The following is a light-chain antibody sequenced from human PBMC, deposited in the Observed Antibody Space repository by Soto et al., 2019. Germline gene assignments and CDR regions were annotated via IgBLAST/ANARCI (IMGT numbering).Light chain of an antibody. V-gene: IGKV3-20*01. CDR3: QQYGTSPRT. CDR2: GAS. Sequence: EIVLTQSPGTLSLSPGERATLSCRASQSISSTYLAWYQQKTGQAPRLIIYGASSRATGIPDRFSGSGSGTDFTLTISRLEPEDFAVYYCQQYGTSPRTFGPGTTVDI. CDR1: QSISSTY. J-gene: IGKJ3*01.